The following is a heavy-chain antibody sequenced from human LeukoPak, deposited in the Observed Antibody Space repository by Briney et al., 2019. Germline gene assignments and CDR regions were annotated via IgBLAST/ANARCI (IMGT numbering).Heavy chain of an antibody. CDR3: ASIGYSSSWADYFDY. CDR1: GFTFSSYW. J-gene: IGHJ4*02. V-gene: IGHV3-7*01. D-gene: IGHD6-13*01. Sequence: TGRSLRLSCAASGFTFSSYWMSWVRQPPGKGLEWVANIKQDGSEKYYVDSVKGRFTISRDNAKNSLYLQMNSLRAEDTAVYYCASIGYSSSWADYFDYWGQGTLVTVSS. CDR2: IKQDGSEK.